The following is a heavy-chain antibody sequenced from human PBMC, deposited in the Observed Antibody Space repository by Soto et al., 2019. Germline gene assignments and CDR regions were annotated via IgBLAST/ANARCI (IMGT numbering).Heavy chain of an antibody. CDR3: ARAYTGRLPRRADYYYAMDV. V-gene: IGHV3-13*05. J-gene: IGHJ6*02. D-gene: IGHD2-2*02. CDR2: IGAARDP. Sequence: GGSLRLSCAASGFTFSSYSMNWVRQAPGKGLEWVSAIGAARDPYYLGSVKGRFTISRENAKNSVYLQMNDLRAGDSAVYYCARAYTGRLPRRADYYYAMDVWGQGTTVTVSS. CDR1: GFTFSSYS.